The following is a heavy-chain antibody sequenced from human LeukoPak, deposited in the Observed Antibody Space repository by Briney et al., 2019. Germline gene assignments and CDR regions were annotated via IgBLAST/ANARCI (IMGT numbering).Heavy chain of an antibody. CDR2: ISSSSSYI. D-gene: IGHD2-15*01. CDR3: ARYGGSCYTCFDY. V-gene: IGHV3-21*01. J-gene: IGHJ4*02. Sequence: GGSLRLSCAASGFTFSNYGMSWVRQAPGKGLEWVSSISSSSSYIYYADSVKGRFTISRDNAKNSLYLQMNSLRAEDTAVYYCARYGGSCYTCFDYWGQGTLVTVSS. CDR1: GFTFSNYG.